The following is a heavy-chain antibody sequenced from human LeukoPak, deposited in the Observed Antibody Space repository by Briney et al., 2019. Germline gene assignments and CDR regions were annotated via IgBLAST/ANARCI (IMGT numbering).Heavy chain of an antibody. V-gene: IGHV5-51*01. Sequence: GESLKIFCKGSGYSFNNYWIAWVRQVPGKGLEWMGIIYPGDSDTRYSPSFQGQVTISADKFINTAYVQWSSLKASYTAMYYCARHREGYSSNWSWFDPWGQGTLVTVSS. CDR2: IYPGDSDT. CDR1: GYSFNNYW. J-gene: IGHJ5*02. D-gene: IGHD6-13*01. CDR3: ARHREGYSSNWSWFDP.